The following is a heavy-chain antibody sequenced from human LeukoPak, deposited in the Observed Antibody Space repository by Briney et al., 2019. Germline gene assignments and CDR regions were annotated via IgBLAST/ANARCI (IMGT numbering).Heavy chain of an antibody. J-gene: IGHJ4*02. CDR2: IYYSGST. CDR3: AREAATFEDGFNY. CDR1: GGSISSYY. V-gene: IGHV4-59*01. D-gene: IGHD3-16*01. Sequence: SETLPLTCTVSGGSISSYYWSWIPQPPGKGLEWIGYIYYSGSTNYNPSLKSRVTISVDTSKNQFSLKLSSVTAADTAVYYCAREAATFEDGFNYWGQGTLVTVSS.